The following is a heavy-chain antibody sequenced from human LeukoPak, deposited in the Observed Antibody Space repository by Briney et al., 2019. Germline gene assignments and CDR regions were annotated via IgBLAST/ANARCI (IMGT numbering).Heavy chain of an antibody. Sequence: SETLSLTCTVSGGSISSYYWSWIRQPPGKELEWIGYIYYSGSTNYNPSLKSRVTISVDTSKNQFSLKLSSVTAADTAVYYCARGPRKDIVVVPAALHFDYWGQGTLVTVSS. D-gene: IGHD2-2*01. CDR3: ARGPRKDIVVVPAALHFDY. CDR1: GGSISSYY. V-gene: IGHV4-59*01. J-gene: IGHJ4*02. CDR2: IYYSGST.